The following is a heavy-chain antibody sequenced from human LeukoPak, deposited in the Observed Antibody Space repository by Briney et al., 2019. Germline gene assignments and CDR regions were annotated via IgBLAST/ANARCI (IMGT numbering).Heavy chain of an antibody. CDR3: ARTPKAVAGTFFDY. CDR1: GFTFSSYE. D-gene: IGHD6-19*01. Sequence: PTGGSLRLSCAASGFTFSSYEMNWVRQVPGEGLEWVSYITSSGSTIYYADSVKGRFTISRDNAKNSLYLQMNSLRAEDTAVYYCARTPKAVAGTFFDYWGQGTLVTVSS. CDR2: ITSSGSTI. V-gene: IGHV3-48*03. J-gene: IGHJ4*02.